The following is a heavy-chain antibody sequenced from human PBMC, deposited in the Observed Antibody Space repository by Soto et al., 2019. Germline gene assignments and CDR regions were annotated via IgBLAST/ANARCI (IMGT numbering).Heavy chain of an antibody. J-gene: IGHJ6*04. Sequence: ASVKISCKASGYSFTSYYIHWVRQAPGQGLEWIGLINPTGGRTTYAQRFQGRVIMTRDTATSTLYLQLASLRSDDTALYYCARGGSVTKSFNCYFGIDVWGEGSTVTVSS. CDR1: GYSFTSYY. CDR2: INPTGGRT. V-gene: IGHV1-46*01. CDR3: ARGGSVTKSFNCYFGIDV. D-gene: IGHD3-16*01.